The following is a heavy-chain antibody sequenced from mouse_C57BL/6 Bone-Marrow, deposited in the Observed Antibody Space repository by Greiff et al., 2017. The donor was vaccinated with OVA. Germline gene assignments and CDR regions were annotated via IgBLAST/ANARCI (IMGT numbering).Heavy chain of an antibody. CDR1: GFTFSSYA. Sequence: EVHVVESGEGLVKPGGSLKLSCAASGFTFSSYAMSWVRQTPEKRLEWVAYISSGGDYIYYADTVKGRFTISRDNARNTLYLQMSSLKSEDTAMYYCTRVSNWSWFAYWGQGTLVTVSA. V-gene: IGHV5-9-1*02. CDR2: ISSGGDYI. D-gene: IGHD4-1*01. CDR3: TRVSNWSWFAY. J-gene: IGHJ3*01.